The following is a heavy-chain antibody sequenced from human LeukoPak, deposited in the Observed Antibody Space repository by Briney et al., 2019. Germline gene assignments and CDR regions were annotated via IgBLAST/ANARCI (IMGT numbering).Heavy chain of an antibody. J-gene: IGHJ4*02. CDR3: ARVAAAGSFDY. CDR2: INPSGGST. CDR1: GYTFTSYY. V-gene: IGHV1-46*01. Sequence: ASVKVSCKASGYTFTSYYMHWVRQAPGQGLEWMGIINPSGGSTSYARKFQGRVTITRDTSASTAYMELSSLRSEDTAVYYCARVAAAGSFDYWGQGTLVTVSS. D-gene: IGHD6-13*01.